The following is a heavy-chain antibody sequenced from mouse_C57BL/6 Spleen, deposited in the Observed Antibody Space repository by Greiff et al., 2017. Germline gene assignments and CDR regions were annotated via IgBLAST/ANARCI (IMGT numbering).Heavy chain of an antibody. CDR2: IHPNSGST. V-gene: IGHV1-64*01. Sequence: VQLQQPGAELVKPGASVKLSCKASGYTFTSYWMHWVKQRPGQGLEWIGMIHPNSGSTNYNEKFKSKATLTVDKSSSTAYMQLSSLTSEDSAVYYCAPITTVVDPFDYWGQGTTLTVSS. J-gene: IGHJ2*01. CDR3: APITTVVDPFDY. D-gene: IGHD1-1*01. CDR1: GYTFTSYW.